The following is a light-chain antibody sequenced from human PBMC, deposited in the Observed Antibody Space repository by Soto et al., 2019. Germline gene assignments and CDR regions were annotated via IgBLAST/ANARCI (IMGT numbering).Light chain of an antibody. CDR1: QSVSNN. J-gene: IGKJ1*01. Sequence: EIVLTQSPGTLSLSPVERATLSCMASQSVSNNYLAWYQQKPGQAPRLLIYGASTRATGIPARFTGSGSGTEFTLTISSLQFDDSAVYYCQQYNNWWTFGQGTKVDIK. CDR2: GAS. V-gene: IGKV3-15*01. CDR3: QQYNNWWT.